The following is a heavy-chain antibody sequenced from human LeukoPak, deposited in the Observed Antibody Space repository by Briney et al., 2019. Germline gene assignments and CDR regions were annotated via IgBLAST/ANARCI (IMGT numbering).Heavy chain of an antibody. CDR2: MSYDGSNK. CDR3: AREIAVDFGAFDI. CDR1: GYTFTSYV. V-gene: IGHV3-30-3*01. D-gene: IGHD6-19*01. J-gene: IGHJ3*02. Sequence: SCKASGYTFTSYVMHWVRQAPGKGLEWVAVMSYDGSNKYYADSVKGRFTISRDNSKNRLYLQMNSLRAEDTAVYYCAREIAVDFGAFDIWGQGTMVTVSS.